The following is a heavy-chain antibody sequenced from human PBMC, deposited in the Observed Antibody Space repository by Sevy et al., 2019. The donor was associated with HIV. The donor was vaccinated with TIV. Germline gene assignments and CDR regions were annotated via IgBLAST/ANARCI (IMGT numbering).Heavy chain of an antibody. Sequence: GGSLRLSCAASGFTFSSYWMSWVRQAPGKGLEWVATMKEDGSERNYVDSVKGRFTISRDNAKNSLYLQMNSLRAEDTAVYYCAKEAGYCSSTSCYVGYYYYGMDVWGQGTTVTVSS. D-gene: IGHD2-2*01. V-gene: IGHV3-7*01. CDR2: MKEDGSER. CDR3: AKEAGYCSSTSCYVGYYYYGMDV. CDR1: GFTFSSYW. J-gene: IGHJ6*02.